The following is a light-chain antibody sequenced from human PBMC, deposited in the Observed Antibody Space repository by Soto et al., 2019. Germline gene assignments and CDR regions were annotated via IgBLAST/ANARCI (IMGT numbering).Light chain of an antibody. CDR2: LAS. Sequence: EIVLTQSPATLSSFPGDRVTLSCRASQAVNTRLAWYQHRPGQAPRLLIYLASNRAAGVPARFSGSGSGTDFTLTISDVAPEDFAVYYCHQRQSWPRTFGQGTTVDI. CDR3: HQRQSWPRT. CDR1: QAVNTR. J-gene: IGKJ1*01. V-gene: IGKV3-11*01.